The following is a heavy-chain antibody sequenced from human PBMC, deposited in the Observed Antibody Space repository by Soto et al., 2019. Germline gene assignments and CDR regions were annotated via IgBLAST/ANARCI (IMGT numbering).Heavy chain of an antibody. CDR1: GLTFSVSV. CDR2: VRTKINDYAT. Sequence: GGSLRLSCSVSGLTFSVSVIHWVRQPPGKGLEWVGRVRTKINDYATSYSESVKGRFTISRDNTKNSLYLQMNSLRAEDTAVYYCARGDYHDTSGPFSDAFDVWGQGTMVTVSS. D-gene: IGHD3-22*01. V-gene: IGHV3-73*01. CDR3: ARGDYHDTSGPFSDAFDV. J-gene: IGHJ3*01.